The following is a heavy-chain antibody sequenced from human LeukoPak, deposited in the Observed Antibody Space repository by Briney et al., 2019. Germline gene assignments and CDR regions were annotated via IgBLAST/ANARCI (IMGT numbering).Heavy chain of an antibody. CDR2: IIPIFGTA. V-gene: IGHV1-69*13. D-gene: IGHD6-6*01. CDR1: GGTFSSYA. J-gene: IGHJ4*02. Sequence: SVKVSCKASGGTFSSYAISWVRQAPGQGLEGMGGIIPIFGTANYAQKFQGRVTITADESTSTAYMELSSLRSEDTAVYYCARLESIAARRGDYWGQGTLVTVSS. CDR3: ARLESIAARRGDY.